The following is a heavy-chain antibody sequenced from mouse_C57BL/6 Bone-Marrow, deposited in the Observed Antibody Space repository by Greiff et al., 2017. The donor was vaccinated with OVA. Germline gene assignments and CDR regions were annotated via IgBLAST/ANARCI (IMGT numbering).Heavy chain of an antibody. Sequence: VQLKQSGAELVRPGASVTLSCTASGFNIKDDYMHWVKQRPEQGLEWIGWIDPENGDTEYASKFQGKATITADTSSNTAYLQLSSLTSEDTAVYYCTTETAQAYWGQGTTLTVSS. V-gene: IGHV14-4*01. D-gene: IGHD3-2*02. CDR3: TTETAQAY. CDR1: GFNIKDDY. CDR2: IDPENGDT. J-gene: IGHJ2*01.